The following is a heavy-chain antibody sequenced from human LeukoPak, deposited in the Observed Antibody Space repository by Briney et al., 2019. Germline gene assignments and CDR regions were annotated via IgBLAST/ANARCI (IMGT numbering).Heavy chain of an antibody. CDR1: GGSISSSNW. J-gene: IGHJ3*02. D-gene: IGHD3-10*01. Sequence: SETLSLTCAVSGGSISSSNWWSWVRQPPGKGLEWIGEIYHSGSTNYNPSLKSRVTISVDKSKNQFSLKLSSVTAADTAVYYCARGAIGTKPMVRGRALDIWGQGTMVTVSS. CDR3: ARGAIGTKPMVRGRALDI. CDR2: IYHSGST. V-gene: IGHV4-4*02.